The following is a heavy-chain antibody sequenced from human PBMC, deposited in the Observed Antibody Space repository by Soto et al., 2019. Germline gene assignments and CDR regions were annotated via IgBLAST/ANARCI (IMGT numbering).Heavy chain of an antibody. CDR1: GGSINSYY. CDR3: ARRARGNWAFDY. Sequence: SETLSLTCTVSGGSINSYYWSWIRQPPGKGLEWIGYIHYSGSTTYNPSLKSRVTISVDTSKNQFSLKLRSVTAADTAMYFCARRARGNWAFDYWGQGTQVTVSS. V-gene: IGHV4-59*01. J-gene: IGHJ4*02. CDR2: IHYSGST. D-gene: IGHD3-16*01.